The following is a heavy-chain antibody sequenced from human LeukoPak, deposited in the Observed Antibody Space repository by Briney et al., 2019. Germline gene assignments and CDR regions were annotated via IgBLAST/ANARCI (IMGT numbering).Heavy chain of an antibody. CDR1: GGSISSGSYY. CDR2: IYYSGST. V-gene: IGHV4-61*02. Sequence: PSQTLSLTCTVSGGSISSGSYYWSWFRQPAGKGLEWIGSIYYSGSTYYNPSLKSRVTISVDTSKNQFSLKLSSVTAADTAVYYCAKDRENYCSSTSCYAGDLGYWGQGTLVTVSS. CDR3: AKDRENYCSSTSCYAGDLGY. D-gene: IGHD2-2*01. J-gene: IGHJ4*02.